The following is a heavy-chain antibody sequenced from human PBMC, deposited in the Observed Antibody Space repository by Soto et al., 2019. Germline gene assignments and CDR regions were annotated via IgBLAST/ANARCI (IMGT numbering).Heavy chain of an antibody. D-gene: IGHD2-15*01. CDR1: GGTFSSYA. Sequence: QLQLVQSGAEVKKPGSSVKVSCKASGGTFSSYAISWVRQAPGQGLEWMGGIIPIFGTANYAQKFQGRVTMTADESTSTAYMELSSLRSEDTAVYYCARGVRYCSGGSCYFSEKLSDLFDYWGQGTLVTVSS. CDR3: ARGVRYCSGGSCYFSEKLSDLFDY. CDR2: IIPIFGTA. J-gene: IGHJ4*02. V-gene: IGHV1-69*01.